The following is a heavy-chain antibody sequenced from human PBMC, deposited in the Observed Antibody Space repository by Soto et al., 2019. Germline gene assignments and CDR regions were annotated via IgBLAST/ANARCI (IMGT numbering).Heavy chain of an antibody. V-gene: IGHV3-23*01. CDR3: AREASGYFLDY. CDR1: GLTFSSYA. CDR2: ISGSGGST. Sequence: GGSLRLSCAASGLTFSSYAMSWVRQAPGKGLEWVSAISGSGGSTYYAVSVKGRFTISRDNSKNTLYLQMNSLRAVDTAVYYCAREASGYFLDYWGQGTLVTVSS. D-gene: IGHD6-25*01. J-gene: IGHJ4*02.